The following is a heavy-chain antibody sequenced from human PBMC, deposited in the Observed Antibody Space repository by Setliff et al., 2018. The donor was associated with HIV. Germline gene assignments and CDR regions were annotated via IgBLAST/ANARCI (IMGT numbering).Heavy chain of an antibody. CDR2: RSYDGSNK. CDR3: ASADPKQPSYYYGVDV. CDR1: GFTFSSYA. D-gene: IGHD6-13*01. J-gene: IGHJ6*02. Sequence: GGSLRLSCEASGFTFSSYAMHWVRQAPGKGLEWVAIRSYDGSNKYYTDSVKGRFTISRDKSKNTLYLQMNSLRAEDTAVYYCASADPKQPSYYYGVDVWGQGTTVTVSS. V-gene: IGHV3-30*04.